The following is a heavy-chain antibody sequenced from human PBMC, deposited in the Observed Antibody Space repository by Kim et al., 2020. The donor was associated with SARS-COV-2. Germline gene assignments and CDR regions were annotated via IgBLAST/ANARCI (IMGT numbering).Heavy chain of an antibody. D-gene: IGHD3-3*01. Sequence: GGSLRLSCTASKFNFSAYAMHWVRQAPGKGLQYVSGISTYGGSSYHANSVNGRFTVSRDNSKNTLYLQMGSPTAEDMAVYYCARSGRPSGDYDFWTGYGMDVWGQGTTVTVSS. CDR2: ISTYGGSS. J-gene: IGHJ6*02. CDR3: ARSGRPSGDYDFWTGYGMDV. V-gene: IGHV3-64*01. CDR1: KFNFSAYA.